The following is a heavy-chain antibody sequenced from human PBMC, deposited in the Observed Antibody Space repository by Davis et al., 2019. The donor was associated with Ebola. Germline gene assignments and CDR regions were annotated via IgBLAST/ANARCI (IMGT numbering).Heavy chain of an antibody. V-gene: IGHV4-38-2*02. Sequence: SETLSLTCTVSGYSISSGYYWGWIRQPPGKGLEWIGSIYHSGSTYYNPSLKSRVTISVDKSKNQFSLKLSSVTAEDTAVYYCARKRAYVEWLFDGMDVWGKGTTVTVSS. CDR1: GYSISSGYY. CDR2: IYHSGST. J-gene: IGHJ6*04. D-gene: IGHD3-3*01. CDR3: ARKRAYVEWLFDGMDV.